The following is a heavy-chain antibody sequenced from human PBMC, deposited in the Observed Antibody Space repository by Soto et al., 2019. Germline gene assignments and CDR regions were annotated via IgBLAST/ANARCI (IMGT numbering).Heavy chain of an antibody. CDR2: ISYDGSNK. CDR3: ARESIAACPD. D-gene: IGHD6-13*01. Sequence: QVQLVESGGGVVQPGRSLRLSCAASGFTFSSYAMHWVRQAPGKGLEWVAVISYDGSNKYYADSVKGRFTISRDNSKNTLYLQMNSLRAEDTAVYYCARESIAACPDRGQGTLVTVSS. J-gene: IGHJ4*02. CDR1: GFTFSSYA. V-gene: IGHV3-30-3*01.